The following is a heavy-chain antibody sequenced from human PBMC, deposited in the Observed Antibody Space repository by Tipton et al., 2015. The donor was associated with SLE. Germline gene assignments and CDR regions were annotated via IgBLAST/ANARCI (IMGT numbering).Heavy chain of an antibody. CDR3: ARPVGYCSSTSCYTRDYYYYYMDV. J-gene: IGHJ6*03. D-gene: IGHD2-2*02. Sequence: QSGPEVKKPGASVKVSCKASGYTFTSYGISWVRQAPGQGLEWMGWISAYNGNTNYAQKLQGRVTMTTDTSTSTAYMELRSLRSDVTAVYYCARPVGYCSSTSCYTRDYYYYYMDVWGKGTTVTVSS. V-gene: IGHV1-18*01. CDR2: ISAYNGNT. CDR1: GYTFTSYG.